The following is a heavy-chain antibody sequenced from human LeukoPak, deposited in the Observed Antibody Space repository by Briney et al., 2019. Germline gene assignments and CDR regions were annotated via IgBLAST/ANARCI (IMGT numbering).Heavy chain of an antibody. D-gene: IGHD1-26*01. J-gene: IGHJ4*02. CDR1: GYTFTYRY. CDR2: ISAYNGNT. V-gene: IGHV1-18*04. Sequence: ASVKVSCKASGYTFTYRYLHWVRQAPGQGLEWMGWISAYNGNTNYAQKLQGRVTMTTDTSTSTAYMELRSLRSDDTAVYYCARDPPVGSSDYWGQGTLVTVSS. CDR3: ARDPPVGSSDY.